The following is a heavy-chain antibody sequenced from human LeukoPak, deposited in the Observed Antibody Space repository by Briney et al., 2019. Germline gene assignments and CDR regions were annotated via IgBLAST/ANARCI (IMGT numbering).Heavy chain of an antibody. CDR2: INSDGRST. D-gene: IGHD2-2*01. V-gene: IGHV3-74*01. CDR3: VSFYETY. CDR1: GFTFSSYW. Sequence: GGSLRLSCVASGFTFSSYWMHWVRQAPGKGLVWVSHINSDGRSTTYADSVKGRFTISRDNAKNTVYLQMNNLRAEDTAVYYCVSFYETYWGRGTLVTVSS. J-gene: IGHJ4*02.